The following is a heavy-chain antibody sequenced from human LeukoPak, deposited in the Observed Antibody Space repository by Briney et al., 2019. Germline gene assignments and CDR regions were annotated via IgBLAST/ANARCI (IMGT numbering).Heavy chain of an antibody. CDR3: ARDPGRIKWNYGPTDAFDV. D-gene: IGHD1-7*01. CDR2: ISSSSSYI. V-gene: IGHV3-21*01. J-gene: IGHJ3*01. Sequence: GGSLRLSCAASGFTFSSYEMNWVRQAPGKGLEWVSSISSSSSYIYYADSVKGRFTISRDNARNSLYLQMSSLRAEDTAVYYCARDPGRIKWNYGPTDAFDVWGQGTVVTVSS. CDR1: GFTFSSYE.